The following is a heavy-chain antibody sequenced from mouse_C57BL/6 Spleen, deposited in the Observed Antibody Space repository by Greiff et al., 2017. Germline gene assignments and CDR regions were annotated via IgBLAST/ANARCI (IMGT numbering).Heavy chain of an antibody. V-gene: IGHV14-2*01. Sequence: VQLQQSGAELVKPGASVKLSCTASGFNIKDYYMHWVKQRPEQGLEWIGRIDPEDGETKYAPKFPGKATITADTSSNTAYLQLSSLTSEDTAVYYCARAPLFYYGSSSGYFDVWGTGTTVTVSS. CDR2: IDPEDGET. CDR3: ARAPLFYYGSSSGYFDV. D-gene: IGHD1-1*01. CDR1: GFNIKDYY. J-gene: IGHJ1*03.